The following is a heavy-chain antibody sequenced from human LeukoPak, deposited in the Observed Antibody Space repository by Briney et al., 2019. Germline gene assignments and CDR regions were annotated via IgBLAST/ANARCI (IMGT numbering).Heavy chain of an antibody. J-gene: IGHJ4*02. CDR1: GGSISSGDYY. V-gene: IGHV4-30-4*01. D-gene: IGHD3-10*01. Sequence: PSQTLSLTCTVSGGSISSGDYYWSWIRQPPGKGPEWIGYIYYSGSTYYNPSLKSRVTISVDTSKNQFSLKLSSVTAADTAVYYCARVSYYSGSGSYYFDYWGQGTLVTVSS. CDR2: IYYSGST. CDR3: ARVSYYSGSGSYYFDY.